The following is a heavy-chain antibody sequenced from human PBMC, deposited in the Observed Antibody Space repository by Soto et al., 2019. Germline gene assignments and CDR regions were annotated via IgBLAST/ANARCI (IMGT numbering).Heavy chain of an antibody. J-gene: IGHJ6*02. CDR2: IYYSGST. V-gene: IGHV4-59*12. Sequence: SETLSLTCTVYGGSISSYYWSWIRQRPGKGLEWIGYIYYSGSTNYNPSLKSRVTISVDTSKNQFSLKLSSVTAADTAVYYCARGFSRCWQIYHHYYHSVWGQGTTVIVS. D-gene: IGHD1-26*01. CDR1: GGSISSYY. CDR3: ARGFSRCWQIYHHYYHSV.